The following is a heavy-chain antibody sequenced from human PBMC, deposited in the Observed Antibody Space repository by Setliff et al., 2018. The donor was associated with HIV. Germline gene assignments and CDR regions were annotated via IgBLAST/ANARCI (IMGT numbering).Heavy chain of an antibody. Sequence: GSLRLSCTASGFAFGDFPMSWVRQAPGKGLEWIGYIYYSGSTYYNPSLKSRVTISVDTSKNQFSLKLSSVTAADTAVYYCADSSSWYGWFDPWGQGTLVTVSS. CDR2: IYYSGST. CDR3: ADSSSWYGWFDP. D-gene: IGHD6-13*01. J-gene: IGHJ5*02. V-gene: IGHV4-59*08. CDR1: GFAFGDFP.